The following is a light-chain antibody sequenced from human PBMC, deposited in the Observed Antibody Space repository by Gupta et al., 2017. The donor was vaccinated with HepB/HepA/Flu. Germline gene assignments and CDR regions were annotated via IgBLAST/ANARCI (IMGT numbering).Light chain of an antibody. CDR1: QSISSSY. CDR2: GAS. CDR3: QQFGSSPFT. Sequence: EIVLTQSPGTLSLSPGERATLSCRASQSISSSYLAWYQQKPGQAPRLLIHGASSWATGIPDRFSGRGSGTDFTLTISRLEPEGFAVYYCQQFGSSPFTFGPGTKVDIK. V-gene: IGKV3-20*01. J-gene: IGKJ3*01.